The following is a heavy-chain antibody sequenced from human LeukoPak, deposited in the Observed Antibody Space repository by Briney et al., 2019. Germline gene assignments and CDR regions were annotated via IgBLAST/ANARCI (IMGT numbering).Heavy chain of an antibody. V-gene: IGHV3-74*01. J-gene: IGHJ2*01. D-gene: IGHD2-21*01. CDR1: GFTLSNYW. CDR2: INIDGSST. Sequence: GGSLRLSCAASGFTLSNYWMHWVRQAPGKGLVWVSRINIDGSSTSYADSVKGRFTISRDNAKNTLYLQMNSLRAEDTAVYYCARDWAYTQLDIWGRGSLVTVSS. CDR3: ARDWAYTQLDI.